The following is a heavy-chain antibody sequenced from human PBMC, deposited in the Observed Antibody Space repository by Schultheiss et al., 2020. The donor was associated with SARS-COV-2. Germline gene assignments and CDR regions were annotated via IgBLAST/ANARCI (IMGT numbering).Heavy chain of an antibody. CDR1: GFTFSDHY. Sequence: GGSLRLSCAASGFTFSDHYMTWIRQAPGKGLEWVSYISSGGSTIYYADFVKGRFTISRDNAKDSLYLQLNSLRAEDTAVYYCAREGVTTGYYYGMDVWGQGTTVTVSS. V-gene: IGHV3-11*04. J-gene: IGHJ6*02. D-gene: IGHD4-17*01. CDR3: AREGVTTGYYYGMDV. CDR2: ISSGGSTI.